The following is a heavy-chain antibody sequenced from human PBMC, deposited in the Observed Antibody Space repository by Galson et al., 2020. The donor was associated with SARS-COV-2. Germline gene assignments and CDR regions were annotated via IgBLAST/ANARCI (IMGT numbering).Heavy chain of an antibody. V-gene: IGHV4-34*01. J-gene: IGHJ4*02. CDR2: INHSGST. CDR3: ARERVGATSHYYFDY. CDR1: GGSFSGYY. D-gene: IGHD1-26*01. Sequence: SETLSLTCAVYGGSFSGYYWSWIRQPPGKGLEWIGEINHSGSTNYNPSLKSRVTISVDTSKNQFSLKLSSVTAADTAVYYCARERVGATSHYYFDYWGQGTLVTVSS.